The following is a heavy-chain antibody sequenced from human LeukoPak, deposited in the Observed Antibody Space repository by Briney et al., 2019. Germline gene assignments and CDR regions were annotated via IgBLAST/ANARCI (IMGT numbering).Heavy chain of an antibody. CDR3: AKDLEGVSGSYIPA. J-gene: IGHJ5*02. CDR1: GFTFSSYA. D-gene: IGHD1-26*01. V-gene: IGHV3-23*01. Sequence: GGSLRLSCAASGFTFSSYAMSWVRQAPGKGLEWVSAISGSVGSTYYADSVKGGFTMSRDNSKNTLYLQMNSLRAEDTAVYYCAKDLEGVSGSYIPAWGQGTLVTVSS. CDR2: ISGSVGST.